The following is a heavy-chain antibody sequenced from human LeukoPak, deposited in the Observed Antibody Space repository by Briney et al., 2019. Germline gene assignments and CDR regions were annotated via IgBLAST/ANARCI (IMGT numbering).Heavy chain of an antibody. V-gene: IGHV3-66*01. Sequence: SGGSLRLSCAASGFTVSSNYMSWVRQAPGKGLEWVSVIYSGGSTYYADSVKGRFTISRDNSKNTLYLQMNSLRAEDTAVYYCARVPYYYDSSEGYYFDYWGQGTLVTVSS. D-gene: IGHD3-22*01. CDR2: IYSGGST. CDR3: ARVPYYYDSSEGYYFDY. CDR1: GFTVSSNY. J-gene: IGHJ4*02.